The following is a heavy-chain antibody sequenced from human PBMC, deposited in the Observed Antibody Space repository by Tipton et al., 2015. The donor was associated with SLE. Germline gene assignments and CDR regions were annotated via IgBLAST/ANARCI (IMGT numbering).Heavy chain of an antibody. J-gene: IGHJ3*02. CDR1: GGSISSYY. CDR2: IYYSGST. V-gene: IGHV4-59*12. Sequence: TLSLTCTVSGGSISSYYWSWIRQPPGKGLEWIGYIYYSGSTNYNPSLKSRVTISVDTSKNQFSRKLSSVTAADTAVYYCARLRITMIVVGDAFDIWGQGTMVTVSS. CDR3: ARLRITMIVVGDAFDI. D-gene: IGHD3-22*01.